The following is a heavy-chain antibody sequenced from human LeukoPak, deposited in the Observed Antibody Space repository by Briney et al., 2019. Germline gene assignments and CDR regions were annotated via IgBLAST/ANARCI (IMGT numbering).Heavy chain of an antibody. CDR3: ARDGDSGYGDFDY. D-gene: IGHD5-12*01. CDR2: IWYDGSNK. J-gene: IGHJ4*02. Sequence: PGGSLRLSCVASGFTFSNYGMNWVRQAPGKGLEWVAVIWYDGSNKYYADSVKGRFTISRDNSKNTLYLQMNSLRAEDTAVYYCARDGDSGYGDFDYWGQGTLVTVTS. V-gene: IGHV3-33*01. CDR1: GFTFSNYG.